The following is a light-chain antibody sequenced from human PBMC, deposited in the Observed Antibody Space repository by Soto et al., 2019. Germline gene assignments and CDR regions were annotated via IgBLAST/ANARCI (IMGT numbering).Light chain of an antibody. CDR3: QHYNTYPWT. CDR2: KAS. V-gene: IGKV1-5*03. J-gene: IGKJ1*01. Sequence: DIQMTQYTSTLSASVGDRVTITCRASQSISSWVAWYQQKPGKGPKLLIYKASHLESGVPSRFSGSGSGTEFTLTISSLQPGDFATYYCQHYNTYPWTFGHGSKVDI. CDR1: QSISSW.